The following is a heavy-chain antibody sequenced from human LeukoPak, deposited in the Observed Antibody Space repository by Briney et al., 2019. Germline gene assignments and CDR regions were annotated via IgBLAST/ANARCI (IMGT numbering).Heavy chain of an antibody. CDR3: AKLKSALIVVGA. V-gene: IGHV3-23*01. D-gene: IGHD1-26*01. Sequence: GGSLRLSCAPSGFTFSRSSLSWVRQAPGQGLEWVSSMSGAGDIAHYAESVRGRFTISRDNSRNILYLQMNSLRADDTAIYYCAKLKSALIVVGAWGQGTLVAVSP. CDR1: GFTFSRSS. CDR2: MSGAGDIA. J-gene: IGHJ5*02.